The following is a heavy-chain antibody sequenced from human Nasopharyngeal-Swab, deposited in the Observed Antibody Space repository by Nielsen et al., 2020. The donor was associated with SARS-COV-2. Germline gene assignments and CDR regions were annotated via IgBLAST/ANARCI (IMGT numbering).Heavy chain of an antibody. J-gene: IGHJ4*02. V-gene: IGHV3-69-1*01. CDR3: ARDRYLAR. CDR2: ISGSGTI. CDR1: GFTFSKYW. Sequence: GESLKISCAASGFTFSKYWMNWVRQAPGKGLEWISYISGSGTIYYTDSVKGRFTISRDNAKNSLYLQMNSLRAEDTALYYCARDRYLARWGQGTLVTVSS. D-gene: IGHD3-16*02.